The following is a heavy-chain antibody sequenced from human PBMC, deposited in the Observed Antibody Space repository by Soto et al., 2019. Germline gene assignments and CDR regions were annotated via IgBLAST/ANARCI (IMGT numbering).Heavy chain of an antibody. J-gene: IGHJ4*02. CDR3: AKTASMTILAGVDH. V-gene: IGHV3-23*01. CDR2: ISGSGSNP. CDR1: GFTFSSYA. D-gene: IGHD4-17*01. Sequence: EVQVLESGGGLVQPGGSLRLSCAASGFTFSSYAMSWVRQAPGQGLEWVSAISGSGSNPYYAASVKGRFTISRDNSKNTLYLQMNSLRAEDTDLYYCAKTASMTILAGVDHWGQGTLVTVSS.